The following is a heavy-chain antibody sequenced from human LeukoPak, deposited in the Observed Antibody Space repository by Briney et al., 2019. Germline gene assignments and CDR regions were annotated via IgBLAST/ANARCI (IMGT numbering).Heavy chain of an antibody. CDR2: MNPNSGNT. V-gene: IGHV1-8*03. J-gene: IGHJ4*02. D-gene: IGHD5-18*01. CDR1: GYTFTSYG. CDR3: ARLHRGYSYGY. Sequence: GASVKVSCKASGYTFTSYGISWVRQAPGQGLEWMGWMNPNSGNTGYAQKFQGRVTITRNTSISTAYMELSSLRSEDTAVYYCARLHRGYSYGYWGQGTLVTVSS.